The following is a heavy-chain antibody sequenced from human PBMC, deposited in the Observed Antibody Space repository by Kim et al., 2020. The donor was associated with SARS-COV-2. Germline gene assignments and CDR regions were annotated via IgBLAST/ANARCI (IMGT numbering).Heavy chain of an antibody. Sequence: GGSLRLSCAASGFTFSGSAMHWVRQASGKGLEWVGRIRSKANSYATAYAASVKGRFTISRDDSKNTAYLQMNSLKTEDTAVYYCTRQESPCGGDCYMGLDWFDPWGQGTLVTVSS. D-gene: IGHD2-21*01. CDR1: GFTFSGSA. CDR3: TRQESPCGGDCYMGLDWFDP. J-gene: IGHJ5*02. V-gene: IGHV3-73*01. CDR2: IRSKANSYAT.